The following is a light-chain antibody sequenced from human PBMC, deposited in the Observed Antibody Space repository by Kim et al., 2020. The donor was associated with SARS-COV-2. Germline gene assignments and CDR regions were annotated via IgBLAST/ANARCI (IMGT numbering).Light chain of an antibody. CDR2: GKN. CDR1: SLRSYY. CDR3: NSRDSSGNQLWV. Sequence: SSELTQDPAVYVALGQTVRITCQGDSLRSYYASWYQQKPGQAPVVVIYGKNNRPSGIPDRFSGSSSGNTASLTITGAQAEDEADYDCNSRDSSGNQLWVF. V-gene: IGLV3-19*01. J-gene: IGLJ3*02.